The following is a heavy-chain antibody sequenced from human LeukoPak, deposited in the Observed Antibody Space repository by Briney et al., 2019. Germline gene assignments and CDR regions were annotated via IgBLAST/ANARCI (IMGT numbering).Heavy chain of an antibody. CDR3: ASYGSGSRFDY. V-gene: IGHV3-11*03. CDR2: ISSSSSYT. CDR1: GFTFSDYY. D-gene: IGHD3-10*01. Sequence: KPGGSLRLSCAASGFTFSDYYMSWVRQAPGKGLEWVSYISSSSSYTNYADSVKGRFTISRDNAKNSLYLQMNSLRAEDTAVYYWASYGSGSRFDYWGQGTLVTVSS. J-gene: IGHJ4*02.